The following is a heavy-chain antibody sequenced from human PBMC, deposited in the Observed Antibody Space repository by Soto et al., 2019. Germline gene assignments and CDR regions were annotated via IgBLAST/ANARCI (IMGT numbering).Heavy chain of an antibody. J-gene: IGHJ5*02. CDR2: IYYSGST. Sequence: QLQLRESGPGLVKPSETLSPTCTVSGGSISSSSYYWGWIRQPPGKGLEWIGSIYYSGSTYYNPSLKSRVTISVDTSKNQFSLKLSSVTAADTAVYYCATLRVVAYGVNWFDPWGQGTLVTVSS. V-gene: IGHV4-39*01. CDR1: GGSISSSSYY. D-gene: IGHD4-17*01. CDR3: ATLRVVAYGVNWFDP.